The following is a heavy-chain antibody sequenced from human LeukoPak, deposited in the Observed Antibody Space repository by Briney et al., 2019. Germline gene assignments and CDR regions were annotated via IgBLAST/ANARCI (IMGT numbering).Heavy chain of an antibody. CDR3: ARDGGTRLKYSYGYGDY. CDR1: GFTFSNYN. D-gene: IGHD5-18*01. J-gene: IGHJ4*02. Sequence: GGSLRLSCAASGFTFSNYNMNWVRQAPGKGLEWVSYISSSGDTIHYADSVKGRFTISRDNAKNSLYLQMNSLRAEDTAVYYCARDGGTRLKYSYGYGDYWGQGTLVTVSS. CDR2: ISSSGDTI. V-gene: IGHV3-48*03.